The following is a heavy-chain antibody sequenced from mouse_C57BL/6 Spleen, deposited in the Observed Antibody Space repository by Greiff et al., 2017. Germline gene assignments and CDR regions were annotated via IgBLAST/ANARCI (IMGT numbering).Heavy chain of an antibody. V-gene: IGHV1-26*01. Sequence: VQLQQSGPELVKPGASVKISCKASGYTFTDYYMNWVKQSHGKSLEWIGDINPNNGGTSYNQKFKGKATLTVDKSSSTAYMELRSLTSEDSAVXYCARWGLRVFDYWGQGTTLTVSS. CDR2: INPNNGGT. D-gene: IGHD2-4*01. CDR3: ARWGLRVFDY. J-gene: IGHJ2*01. CDR1: GYTFTDYY.